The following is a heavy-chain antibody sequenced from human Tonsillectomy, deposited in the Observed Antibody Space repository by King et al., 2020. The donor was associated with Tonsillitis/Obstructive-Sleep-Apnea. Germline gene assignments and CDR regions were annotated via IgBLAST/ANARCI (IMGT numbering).Heavy chain of an antibody. Sequence: QLVESGGGVVQPGRSLRLSCAASGFTFSSYGMHWVRQAPGKGLEWVAVIWYDGSNEYYAESVKGRFTISRDNSKNTLYLQMNSLRAEDTAVYYCARECSGGSWYFDYWGQGILVTVSS. J-gene: IGHJ4*02. V-gene: IGHV3-33*01. CDR3: ARECSGGSWYFDY. CDR1: GFTFSSYG. CDR2: IWYDGSNE. D-gene: IGHD3-10*02.